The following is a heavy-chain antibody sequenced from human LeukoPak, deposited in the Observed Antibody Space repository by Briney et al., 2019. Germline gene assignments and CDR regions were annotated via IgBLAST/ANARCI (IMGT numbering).Heavy chain of an antibody. J-gene: IGHJ4*02. CDR1: GASVGSAGSH. CDR2: IHRTGST. CDR3: ARYGSGSYIDY. D-gene: IGHD3-10*01. Sequence: SETLSLTCTVSGASVGSAGSHWMWIRQPPGKGLEYIGNIHRTGSTDYKPSLRSRVTISVDTSNNHFSLTLRSVTAADTAVYYCARYGSGSYIDYWGQGTLVTVSS. V-gene: IGHV4-61*08.